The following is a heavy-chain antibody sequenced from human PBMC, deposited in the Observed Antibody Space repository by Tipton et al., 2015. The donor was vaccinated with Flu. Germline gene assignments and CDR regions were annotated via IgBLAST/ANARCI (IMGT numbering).Heavy chain of an antibody. CDR1: GDYISSDYF. CDR2: IHRSGST. V-gene: IGHV4-38-2*01. CDR3: ARRDFSNYVSDPKNWFDR. J-gene: IGHJ5*02. Sequence: LRLSCAVSGDYISSDYFWDWIRQPPGKGLEWIATIHRSGSTKYNPSLKSRVTISVDTSKNQFSLEMRSATAADMAVYYCARRDFSNYVSDPKNWFDRWGWGTLVTVSS. D-gene: IGHD4-11*01.